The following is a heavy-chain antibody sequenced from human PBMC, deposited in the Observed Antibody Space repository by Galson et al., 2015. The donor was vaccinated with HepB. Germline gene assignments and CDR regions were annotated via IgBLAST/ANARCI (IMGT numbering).Heavy chain of an antibody. D-gene: IGHD6-19*01. CDR1: GFTVSSNY. V-gene: IGHV3-53*01. J-gene: IGHJ1*01. CDR2: IYSGGST. Sequence: SLRLSCAASGFTVSSNYMSWVRQAPGKGLEWVSVIYSGGSTYYADSVKGRFTISRDNSKNTLYLQMNSLRAEDTAVYYCASPARGWYRSGEMGYFQHWGQGTLVTVSS. CDR3: ASPARGWYRSGEMGYFQH.